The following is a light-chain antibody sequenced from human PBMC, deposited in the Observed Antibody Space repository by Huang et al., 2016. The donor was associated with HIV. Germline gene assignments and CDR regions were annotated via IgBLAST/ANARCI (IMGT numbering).Light chain of an antibody. CDR1: QSINIW. CDR3: QQYNTDSGYT. V-gene: IGKV1-5*03. J-gene: IGKJ2*01. CDR2: KAS. Sequence: DIQMTQSPSTLSASVGDRVNITCRASQSINIWLAWYQQKPGKSPKLLIYKASSLENGVPSRFSGSGSGTEFSLTISSLQPDDFATYYCQQYNTDSGYTFGQGTKLEIK.